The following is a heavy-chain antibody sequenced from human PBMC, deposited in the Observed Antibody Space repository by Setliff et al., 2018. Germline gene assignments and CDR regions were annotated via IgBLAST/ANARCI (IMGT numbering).Heavy chain of an antibody. CDR3: ARHTIAMSTIISYFDY. Sequence: PSETLSLTCAVYGGSFSGYYWSWIRQPPGKGLEWIGNTYYSGNAYYTPSLKSRVTISIDTSKNQFSLKLSSVTAADTAVYYCARHTIAMSTIISYFDYWGQGTLVTVSS. CDR2: TYYSGNA. V-gene: IGHV4-34*01. J-gene: IGHJ4*02. D-gene: IGHD3-10*01. CDR1: GGSFSGYY.